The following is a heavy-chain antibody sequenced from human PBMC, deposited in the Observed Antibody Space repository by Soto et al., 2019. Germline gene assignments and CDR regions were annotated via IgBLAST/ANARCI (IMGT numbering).Heavy chain of an antibody. J-gene: IGHJ6*02. Sequence: QVQLVESGGGEVQPGRSLTISCAASGFTFSTYGMHWVRQTPGKGLEWVAVISYDGTNKFYSDSVKGRFTISRDNFKNQLTLQTTSLRADDTAVYSCAKDLQSYGDYDYYCYGMDVWGLGTRVTVSS. CDR1: GFTFSTYG. CDR3: AKDLQSYGDYDYYCYGMDV. D-gene: IGHD4-17*01. CDR2: ISYDGTNK. V-gene: IGHV3-30*18.